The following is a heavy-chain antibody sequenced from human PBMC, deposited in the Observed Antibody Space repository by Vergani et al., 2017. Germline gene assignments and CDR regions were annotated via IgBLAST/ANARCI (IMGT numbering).Heavy chain of an antibody. CDR3: ARDKFPDIVVVPAALYFQH. D-gene: IGHD2-2*01. CDR1: GYTFTSYG. J-gene: IGHJ1*01. V-gene: IGHV1-18*01. Sequence: QVQLVQSGAEVKKPGASVKVSCKASGYTFTSYGISWVRQAPGQGLEWMGWISAYNGNTNYAQKLQGRVTMTTDTSTSTAYMELRSLRSDDTAVYYCARDKFPDIVVVPAALYFQHWGQGTLVTVSS. CDR2: ISAYNGNT.